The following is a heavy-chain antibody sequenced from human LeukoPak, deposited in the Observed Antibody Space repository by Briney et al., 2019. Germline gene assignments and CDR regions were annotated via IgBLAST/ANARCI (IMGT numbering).Heavy chain of an antibody. D-gene: IGHD2/OR15-2a*01. Sequence: PGGSLRLSCAASGFTFNTYWINWVRQAPGEGLEWLASINQDGSEKYYVDSVEGRFTISRDNAKNSLYLQMNSLRAEDTAVYYCTTFYTRLTDYWGQGSLVTVSS. CDR1: GFTFNTYW. CDR2: INQDGSEK. V-gene: IGHV3-7*05. J-gene: IGHJ4*02. CDR3: TTFYTRLTDY.